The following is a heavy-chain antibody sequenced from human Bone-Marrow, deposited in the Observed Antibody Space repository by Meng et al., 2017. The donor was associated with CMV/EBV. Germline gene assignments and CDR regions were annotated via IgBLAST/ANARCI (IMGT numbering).Heavy chain of an antibody. D-gene: IGHD2-2*01. CDR2: IWYDGSNK. V-gene: IGHV3-33*01. CDR1: GFTFSSYG. Sequence: LALTCAASGFTFSSYGMHWVRQAPGKGLEWVAVIWYDGSNKYYADSVKGRFTISRDNSKNTLYLQMNSLRAEDTAVYYCARGEHCSSTSCYPHYYGMDVWGQGTTVTVSS. CDR3: ARGEHCSSTSCYPHYYGMDV. J-gene: IGHJ6*02.